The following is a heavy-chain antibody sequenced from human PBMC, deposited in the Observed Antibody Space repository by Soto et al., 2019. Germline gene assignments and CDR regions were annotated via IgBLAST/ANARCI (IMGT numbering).Heavy chain of an antibody. CDR2: IYYSGST. V-gene: IGHV4-39*01. Sequence: QLQLQESGPGLVKPSETLSLTCTVSGGSISSSSYYWGWIRQPPGKGLEWIGSIYYSGSTYYNPSLKSRVTISVDTSKNQFSLKLSSVTAADTAVYYCARQHSSGQQLEKNDYWGQGTLVTVSS. CDR1: GGSISSSSYY. J-gene: IGHJ4*02. D-gene: IGHD6-13*01. CDR3: ARQHSSGQQLEKNDY.